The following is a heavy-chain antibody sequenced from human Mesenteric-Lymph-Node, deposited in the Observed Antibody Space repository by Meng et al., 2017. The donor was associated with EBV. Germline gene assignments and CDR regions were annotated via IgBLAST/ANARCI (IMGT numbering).Heavy chain of an antibody. CDR1: GATFSKFA. CDR3: ARGGSGSVYWFDP. J-gene: IGHJ5*02. CDR2: IIPIFATP. V-gene: IGHV1-69*06. D-gene: IGHD1-26*01. Sequence: QVQRVEAGVEVTKPGSSVKVSCKASGATFSKFAFSWVRQAPGQGLEWMGGIIPIFATPHYAQKFQGRVPCTADKATSTADMKLSSLTSEDTAVYYCARGGSGSVYWFDPWGQGPLVTVSS.